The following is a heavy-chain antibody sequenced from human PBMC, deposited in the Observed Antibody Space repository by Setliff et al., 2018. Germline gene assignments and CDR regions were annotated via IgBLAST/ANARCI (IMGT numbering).Heavy chain of an antibody. CDR3: ARAPRLEWILPTFDY. CDR1: GYTFTRYG. V-gene: IGHV1-18*01. Sequence: GASVKVSCKASGYTFTRYGISWVRQAPGQGLEWMGWISVYNSNTNYAEKLRGRVTMTTDTSTSTAYLELRSLRYDDTAVYFCARAPRLEWILPTFDYWGQGTPVTVSS. D-gene: IGHD3-3*01. J-gene: IGHJ4*02. CDR2: ISVYNSNT.